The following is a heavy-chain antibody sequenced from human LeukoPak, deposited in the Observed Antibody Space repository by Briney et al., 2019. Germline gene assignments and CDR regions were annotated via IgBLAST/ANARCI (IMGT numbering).Heavy chain of an antibody. CDR2: ISGSGGST. J-gene: IGHJ6*02. Sequence: GGSLRLSCAASGFTFSSYAMSWVRQAPGKGLEWVSAISGSGGSTYYADSVKGRFTISRDNSKNTLYLQMNSLRAEDTAVYYCAKDLGYSYESYYYGMDVWGQGTTVTVSS. CDR3: AKDLGYSYESYYYGMDV. CDR1: GFTFSSYA. V-gene: IGHV3-23*01. D-gene: IGHD5-18*01.